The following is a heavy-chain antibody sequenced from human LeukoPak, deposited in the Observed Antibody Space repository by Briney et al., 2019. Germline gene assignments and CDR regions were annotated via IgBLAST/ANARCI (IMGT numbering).Heavy chain of an antibody. J-gene: IGHJ4*02. CDR1: GFTFSIYA. CDR3: AQRAQLPKRHFDY. CDR2: ITDSGGAT. Sequence: GGSLRLSCAASGFTFSIYAMSWVRQAPGKGLEWVSTITDSGGATYHADSVKGRFTISRDNSKNTLYLQMNSLRAEDTAVYYCAQRAQLPKRHFDYWGRGTLVTVSS. V-gene: IGHV3-23*01. D-gene: IGHD2-2*01.